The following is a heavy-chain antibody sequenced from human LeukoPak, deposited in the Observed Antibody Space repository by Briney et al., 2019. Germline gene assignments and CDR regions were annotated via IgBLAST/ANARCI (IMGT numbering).Heavy chain of an antibody. D-gene: IGHD1-26*01. Sequence: GASVKVSCKASGGTFSSYAISWVRQAPGQGLEWMGRIIPILGIANYAQKFQGRVTITADKSTSTAYMELSSLRSEDTAVYYCARALGANWEDYWGQGTLVTVSS. J-gene: IGHJ4*02. CDR3: ARALGANWEDY. V-gene: IGHV1-69*04. CDR2: IIPILGIA. CDR1: GGTFSSYA.